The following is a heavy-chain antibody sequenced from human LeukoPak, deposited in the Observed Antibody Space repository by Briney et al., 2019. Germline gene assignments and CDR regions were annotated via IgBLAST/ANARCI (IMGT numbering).Heavy chain of an antibody. J-gene: IGHJ5*02. D-gene: IGHD6-6*01. CDR3: ATALSYSSSSFDP. CDR1: GYTFTSYD. CDR2: MNPNSGNT. V-gene: IGHV1-8*01. Sequence: ASVKVSCKASGYTFTSYDINWVRQAPGQGLEWMGWMNPNSGNTGYAQKFQGRVTMTRNTSISTAYMELSSLRSEDTAVYYCATALSYSSSSFDPWGQGTLVTVSS.